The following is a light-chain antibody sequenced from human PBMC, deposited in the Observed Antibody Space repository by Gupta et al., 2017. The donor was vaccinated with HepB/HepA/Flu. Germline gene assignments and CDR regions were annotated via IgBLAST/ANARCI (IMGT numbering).Light chain of an antibody. CDR1: QSVLDSSSNRKY. CDR2: WAS. Sequence: DIVMTQSPNSLAVSLGERATINCKSSQSVLDSSSNRKYLAWYQQKPRRPPRLLIYWASIRGSGVPDRFSGSGSATDFTLTISSLQAEDVAVYYCQQYDSFPYTFGQGTKVEIK. V-gene: IGKV4-1*01. CDR3: QQYDSFPYT. J-gene: IGKJ2*01.